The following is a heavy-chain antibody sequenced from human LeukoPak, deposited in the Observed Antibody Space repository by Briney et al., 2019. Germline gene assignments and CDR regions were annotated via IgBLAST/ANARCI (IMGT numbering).Heavy chain of an antibody. J-gene: IGHJ4*02. Sequence: GASVKVPCKVSGYTLTELSMHWVRQAPGKGLEWMGGFDPEDGETIYAQKFQGRVTMTEDTSTDTAYMELSSLRSEDTAVYYCATVDEYDRVLNYWGQGTLVTVSS. CDR3: ATVDEYDRVLNY. CDR2: FDPEDGET. CDR1: GYTLTELS. D-gene: IGHD3-22*01. V-gene: IGHV1-24*01.